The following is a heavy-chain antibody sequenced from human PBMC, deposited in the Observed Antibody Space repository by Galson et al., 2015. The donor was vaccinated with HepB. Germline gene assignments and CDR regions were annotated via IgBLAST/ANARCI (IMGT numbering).Heavy chain of an antibody. CDR2: ISSSSSSI. CDR3: ATGDYLDAFDI. Sequence: SLRLSCAASGFTFSSYSMNWVRQAPGKGLEWVSYISSSSSSIYYADSVKGRFTISRDNAKNSLYLQMNSLRAEDTAVYYCATGDYLDAFDIWGQGTMVTVSS. CDR1: GFTFSSYS. D-gene: IGHD4-17*01. V-gene: IGHV3-48*01. J-gene: IGHJ3*02.